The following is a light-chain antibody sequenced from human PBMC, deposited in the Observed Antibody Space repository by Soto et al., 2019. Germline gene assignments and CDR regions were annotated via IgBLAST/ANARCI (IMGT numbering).Light chain of an antibody. CDR1: QSVSSTF. CDR2: GAS. Sequence: DIVLTQSPGTLSLSPGERATLSCRASQSVSSTFFAWYQQKPGLAPRLLIYGASNRATGIPARFSGSGSGTDFTLTISSLEPEDFAVYYCQQRSNWPPLTFGGGTKVDIK. CDR3: QQRSNWPPLT. J-gene: IGKJ4*01. V-gene: IGKV3-11*01.